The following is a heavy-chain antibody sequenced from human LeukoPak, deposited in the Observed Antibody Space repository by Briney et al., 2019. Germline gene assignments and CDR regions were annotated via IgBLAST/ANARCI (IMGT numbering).Heavy chain of an antibody. CDR1: GGSISSGGYY. CDR3: ARVVAAAGRGGLKGKNWFDP. Sequence: SQTLSLTCTVSGGSISSGGYYWSWIRQHPGKGLEWIGYIYYSGSTYYNPSLKSRVTISVDTSKNQFSLKLSSVTAADTAVYYCARVVAAAGRGGLKGKNWFDPWGQGTLVTASS. J-gene: IGHJ5*02. V-gene: IGHV4-31*03. D-gene: IGHD6-13*01. CDR2: IYYSGST.